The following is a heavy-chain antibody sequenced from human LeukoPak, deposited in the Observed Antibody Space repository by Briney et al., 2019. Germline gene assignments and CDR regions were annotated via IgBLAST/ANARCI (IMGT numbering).Heavy chain of an antibody. D-gene: IGHD5-18*01. CDR3: AIYTAMAYYFDY. CDR1: GGSISSGDYY. CDR2: IYYSGST. J-gene: IGHJ4*02. V-gene: IGHV4-30-4*01. Sequence: PSQTLSLTCTVSGGSISSGDYYWSWIRQPPGKGLEWIGYIYYSGSTYYNPSLKSRVTISVDTSKNQLSLKLSSVTAADTAVYYCAIYTAMAYYFDYWGQGTLVTVSS.